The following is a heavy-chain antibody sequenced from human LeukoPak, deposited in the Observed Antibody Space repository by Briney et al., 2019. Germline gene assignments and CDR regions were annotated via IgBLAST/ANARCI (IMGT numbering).Heavy chain of an antibody. D-gene: IGHD3-22*01. Sequence: SQTLSLTCTVSGGSISSGGYYWSWIRQHPGKGLEWIGYNYYSGSTYYNPSLKSRVTISVDTSKNQFSLKLNSVTAADTAVYYCARSPTYYYDSSGYYLDSWGQGTLVTVSS. V-gene: IGHV4-31*03. CDR3: ARSPTYYYDSSGYYLDS. CDR1: GGSISSGGYY. CDR2: NYYSGST. J-gene: IGHJ4*02.